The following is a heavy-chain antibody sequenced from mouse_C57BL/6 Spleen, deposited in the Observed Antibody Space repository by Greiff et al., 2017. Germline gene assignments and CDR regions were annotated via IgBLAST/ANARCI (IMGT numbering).Heavy chain of an antibody. CDR2: IYPGSGNT. Sequence: VQLVESGAELVRPGASVKLSCTASGYTFTDYYINWVKQRPGQGLEWIARIYPGSGNTYYNEKFKGKATLTAEKSSSTAYMQLSSLTSEDSAVYFCARELFYAMDYWGQGTSVTVSS. J-gene: IGHJ4*01. CDR1: GYTFTDYY. V-gene: IGHV1-76*01. CDR3: ARELFYAMDY.